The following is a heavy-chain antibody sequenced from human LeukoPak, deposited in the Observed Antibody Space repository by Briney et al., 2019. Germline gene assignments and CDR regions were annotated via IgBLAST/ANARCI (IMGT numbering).Heavy chain of an antibody. V-gene: IGHV3-23*01. CDR2: ISGSGNKT. Sequence: PGGSLRLSCPASGFTFSHFAMSWVRQAPGKGLDWVSTISGSGNKTYDADSVKGRFTTSRNNSKNTLYPQRAGMRAEYTAVYYCATLKGVGIEHFDDWGQRTLVTVSS. CDR3: ATLKGVGIEHFDD. CDR1: GFTFSHFA. D-gene: IGHD1/OR15-1a*01. J-gene: IGHJ4*02.